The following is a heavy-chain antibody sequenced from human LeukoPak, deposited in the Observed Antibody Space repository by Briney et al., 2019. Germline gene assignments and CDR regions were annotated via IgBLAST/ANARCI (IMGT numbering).Heavy chain of an antibody. CDR1: GFTFSAYD. D-gene: IGHD3-9*01. CDR2: ISRSGPT. Sequence: PGGSLRLSCAASGFTFSAYDMQWVRQAPGKGQEWVSGISRSGPTYYTDSVKGRFTISRDNSENTLYLQMNTLRAEDTAVSYCAKSGYFVFAIWGQGTMVAVSS. CDR3: AKSGYFVFAI. V-gene: IGHV3-23*01. J-gene: IGHJ3*02.